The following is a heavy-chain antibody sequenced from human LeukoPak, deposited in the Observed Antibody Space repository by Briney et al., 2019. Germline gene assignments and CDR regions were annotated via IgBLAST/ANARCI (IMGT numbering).Heavy chain of an antibody. J-gene: IGHJ4*02. V-gene: IGHV4-59*01. CDR3: ARGDVALDY. CDR1: GGSISSYY. D-gene: IGHD2-21*01. CDR2: IYYSGSI. Sequence: SETLSLTCTVSGGSISSYYWSWIRQPPGKGLEWIGYIYYSGSINYNPSLKSRVTISVDTSKNQFSLKLSSVTAADTAVYYCARGDVALDYWGQGTLVTVSS.